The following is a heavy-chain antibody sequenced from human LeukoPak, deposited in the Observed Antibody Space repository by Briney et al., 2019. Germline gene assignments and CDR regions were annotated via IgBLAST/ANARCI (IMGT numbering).Heavy chain of an antibody. J-gene: IGHJ4*02. CDR1: GFTFSSYS. D-gene: IGHD6-6*01. V-gene: IGHV3-21*01. Sequence: GGSLRLSCAASGFTFSSYSMNWVRQAPGKGLEWVSSISSSSSYIYYADSVKGRFTISRDNAQNSLYLQMNSLRAEDTAVYYCAKVSSSGVYFFDYWGQGALITVSS. CDR2: ISSSSSYI. CDR3: AKVSSSGVYFFDY.